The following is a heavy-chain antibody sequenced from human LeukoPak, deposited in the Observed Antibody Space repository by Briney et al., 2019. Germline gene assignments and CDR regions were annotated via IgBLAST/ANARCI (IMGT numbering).Heavy chain of an antibody. V-gene: IGHV7-4-1*02. CDR2: INTNTGNP. D-gene: IGHD3-3*01. CDR1: GYTVSHYA. CDR3: ARGKYYDFWSGYSNRPYYYYGMDV. J-gene: IGHJ6*02. Sequence: ASVKVSCKASGYTVSHYAINWVRQAPGQGPEWMGWINTNTGNPTYAQGFTGQFVFSLDTSVSTAYLQISSLKAEDTAVYYCARGKYYDFWSGYSNRPYYYYGMDVWGQGTTVTVSS.